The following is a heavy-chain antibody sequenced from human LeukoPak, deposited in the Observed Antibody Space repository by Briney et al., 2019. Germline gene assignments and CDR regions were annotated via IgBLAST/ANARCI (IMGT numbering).Heavy chain of an antibody. V-gene: IGHV1-18*01. CDR2: ISAYNGNT. D-gene: IGHD5-18*01. CDR1: GYTFTSYG. CDR3: ARDSGYGNLAFDI. J-gene: IGHJ3*02. Sequence: ASVKVSCKASGYTFTSYGISWVRQAPGQGLEWMGWISAYNGNTNYAQKLQGRVTITADKSTSTAYMELSSLRSEDTAVYYCARDSGYGNLAFDIWGQGTMVTVSS.